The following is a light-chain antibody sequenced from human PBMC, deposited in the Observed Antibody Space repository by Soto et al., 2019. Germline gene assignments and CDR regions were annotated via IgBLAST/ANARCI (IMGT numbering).Light chain of an antibody. CDR3: QLYDNSLYT. CDR2: GAS. Sequence: EIVLTQSPGTLSLSPGERATLSCRASQSVSSSYLAWYQQKPGQAPRLLIYGASTRATGSPDRFSGSGSGRDFTLTISRLEPEDVAVYYCQLYDNSLYTFGQGTKLDIK. J-gene: IGKJ2*01. CDR1: QSVSSSY. V-gene: IGKV3-20*01.